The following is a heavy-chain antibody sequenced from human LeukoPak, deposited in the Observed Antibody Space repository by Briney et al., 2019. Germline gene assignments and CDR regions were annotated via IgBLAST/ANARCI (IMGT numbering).Heavy chain of an antibody. CDR2: INHSGST. J-gene: IGHJ4*02. V-gene: IGHV4-34*01. Sequence: SETLSLTCAVYGGSFSGYYWSWIRQPPGKGLEWIGEINHSGSTNYNPSPKSRVTISVDTSKNQFSLKLSSVTAADTALYYSARRCSGGSCYNYWGQGTLVTVSS. CDR1: GGSFSGYY. CDR3: ARRCSGGSCYNY. D-gene: IGHD2-15*01.